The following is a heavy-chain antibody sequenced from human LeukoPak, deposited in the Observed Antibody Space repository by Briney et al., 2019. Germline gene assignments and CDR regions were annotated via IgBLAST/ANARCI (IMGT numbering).Heavy chain of an antibody. D-gene: IGHD3-3*01. J-gene: IGHJ5*02. CDR3: ARGRVIFGVRNWFDP. CDR2: INHSGST. CDR1: GFTFSIHG. Sequence: GSLRLSCAASGFTFSIHGMNWVRQPPGKGLEWIGEINHSGSTNYNPSLKSRVTISVDTSKNQFSLKLSSVTAADTAVYYCARGRVIFGVRNWFDPWGQGTLVTVSS. V-gene: IGHV4-34*01.